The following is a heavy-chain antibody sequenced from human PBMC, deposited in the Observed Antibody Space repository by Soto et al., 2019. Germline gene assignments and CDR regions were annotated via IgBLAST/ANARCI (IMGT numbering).Heavy chain of an antibody. J-gene: IGHJ6*02. CDR1: GYSFTSYW. CDR3: ARSVPRYSGYDYTYNYYGMDV. D-gene: IGHD5-12*01. V-gene: IGHV5-51*01. Sequence: GESLKISCKGSGYSFTSYWIGWVRQMPGKGLEWMGIIYPGDSDTRYSPSFQGQVTISADKSISTAYLQWSSLKASDTAMYYCARSVPRYSGYDYTYNYYGMDVWGQGTTVTVSS. CDR2: IYPGDSDT.